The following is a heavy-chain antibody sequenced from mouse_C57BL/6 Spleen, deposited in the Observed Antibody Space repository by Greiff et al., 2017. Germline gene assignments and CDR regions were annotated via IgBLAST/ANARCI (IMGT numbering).Heavy chain of an antibody. Sequence: QVQLQQPGAELVKPGASVKLSCKASGYTFTSYWMHWVEQRPGQGLEWIGMIHPNSGSTNYNEKFKSKATLTVDKSSSTAYMQLSSLTSEDSAVYYCARKGGYDVDYFDYWGQGTTLTVSS. CDR1: GYTFTSYW. V-gene: IGHV1-64*01. CDR3: ARKGGYDVDYFDY. D-gene: IGHD2-2*01. J-gene: IGHJ2*01. CDR2: IHPNSGST.